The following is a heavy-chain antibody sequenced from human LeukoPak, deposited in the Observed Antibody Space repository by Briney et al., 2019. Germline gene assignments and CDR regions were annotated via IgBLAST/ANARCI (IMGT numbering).Heavy chain of an antibody. D-gene: IGHD7-27*01. Sequence: GGSLRLSCAASGFTFSTYWMHWVRQVPGKGLVWVARINGDGSSTRYAGSVKGRFTISRDNAKESLYLQMNSLRDEDTAVYYCAREDDSWGPSNLDLWGQGTMVTVSS. CDR2: INGDGSST. CDR1: GFTFSTYW. J-gene: IGHJ3*01. CDR3: AREDDSWGPSNLDL. V-gene: IGHV3-74*01.